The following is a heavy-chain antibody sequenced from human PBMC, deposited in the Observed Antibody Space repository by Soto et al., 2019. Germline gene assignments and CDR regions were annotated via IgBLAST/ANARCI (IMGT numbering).Heavy chain of an antibody. V-gene: IGHV1-69*02. CDR3: SSPMTLDAFDI. CDR1: GGTFSSYT. Sequence: QVQLVQSGAEVKKPGSSVKVSCKASGGTFSSYTISWVRQAPGQGLEWMGRIIPILGIANYAQKFQGRVTITVDKSTSTAYMELSSLRSEDTAVYYCSSPMTLDAFDIWGQGTMVTVSS. J-gene: IGHJ3*02. CDR2: IIPILGIA.